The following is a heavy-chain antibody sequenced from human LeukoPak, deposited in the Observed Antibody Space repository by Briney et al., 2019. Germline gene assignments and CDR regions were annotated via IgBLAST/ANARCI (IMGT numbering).Heavy chain of an antibody. V-gene: IGHV3-23*01. CDR2: VSGRGDST. CDR3: AKGGVAGTGYFDY. CDR1: GFTFSSYA. J-gene: IGHJ4*02. D-gene: IGHD6-19*01. Sequence: PGGSLRLSCAASGFTFSSYAISWVRQAPGKGLEWVSAVSGRGDSTYYADSVKGRFTISRDNSKNTLYLQMNSLRAEDTAVYCCAKGGVAGTGYFDYWGQGTLVTVSS.